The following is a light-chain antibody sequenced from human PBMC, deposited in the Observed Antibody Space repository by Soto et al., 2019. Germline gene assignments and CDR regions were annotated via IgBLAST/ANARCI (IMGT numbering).Light chain of an antibody. CDR1: QTISSW. CDR3: QQYYNYST. J-gene: IGKJ1*01. CDR2: DAS. Sequence: DIQMTQSPPTLYASVGDRVTITCRASQTISSWLAWYRQKPGKAPDLLIYDASKLQSGVPASFSGSESGTEFTLTIASLQPDDFATYYCQQYYNYSTFGQGTKVDIK. V-gene: IGKV1-5*01.